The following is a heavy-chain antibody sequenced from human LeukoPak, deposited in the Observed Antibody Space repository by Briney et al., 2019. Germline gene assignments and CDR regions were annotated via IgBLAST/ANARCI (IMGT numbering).Heavy chain of an antibody. CDR2: ITPHSGPT. CDR3: SRDLLMYYSGSGEST. Sequence: VASVKVSCKASGYTFTGYYIHWVRQAPGQGPEWMGWITPHSGPTNYAQKFQGRVTMTRDTSISTAFMELSSLRSDDTAMDYCSRDLLMYYSGSGESTWGQGTQVTVSS. J-gene: IGHJ5*02. CDR1: GYTFTGYY. D-gene: IGHD3-10*01. V-gene: IGHV1-2*02.